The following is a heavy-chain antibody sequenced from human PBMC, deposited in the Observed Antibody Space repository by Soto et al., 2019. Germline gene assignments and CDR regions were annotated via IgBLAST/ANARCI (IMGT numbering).Heavy chain of an antibody. CDR2: FDPEDGET. V-gene: IGHV1-24*01. J-gene: IGHJ4*02. CDR3: ATARGRIQLWLLYFDY. D-gene: IGHD5-18*01. Sequence: ASVKVSCKVSGYTLTELSMHWVRQAPGKGLEWMGGFDPEDGETIYAQKFQGRVTMTEDTSTDTAYMELSSLRSEDTAVYYCATARGRIQLWLLYFDYWGQGTLVTVSS. CDR1: GYTLTELS.